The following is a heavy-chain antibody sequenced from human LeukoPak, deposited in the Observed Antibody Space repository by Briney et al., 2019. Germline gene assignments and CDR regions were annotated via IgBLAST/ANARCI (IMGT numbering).Heavy chain of an antibody. CDR3: ARGWPGLDSSGYYYFDY. Sequence: GGSLRLSCASSGFTFSSYAMSWVRQAPGKGLEWVSTIGGTGVRTYYADSVKGRFTISRDNSKNTLYLQMNSLRAEDTAVYYCARGWPGLDSSGYYYFDYWGQGTLVTVSS. V-gene: IGHV3-23*01. CDR2: IGGTGVRT. D-gene: IGHD3-22*01. J-gene: IGHJ4*02. CDR1: GFTFSSYA.